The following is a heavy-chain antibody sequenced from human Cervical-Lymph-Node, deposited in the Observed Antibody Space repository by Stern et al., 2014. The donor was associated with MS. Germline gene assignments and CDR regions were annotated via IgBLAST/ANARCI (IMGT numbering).Heavy chain of an antibody. CDR2: ITSSSSYI. J-gene: IGHJ4*02. V-gene: IGHV3-21*01. Sequence: MQLVESGAGLVKPGGSLRLSCAASGFTFSSYSMNWVRQAPGQGLEWVSSITSSSSYIYYADSVKGRFTISRDNAKNSLYLQMNSLRAEDTAVYYWARDSSSWYAIDYWGQGTLVTVSS. CDR1: GFTFSSYS. CDR3: ARDSSSWYAIDY. D-gene: IGHD6-13*01.